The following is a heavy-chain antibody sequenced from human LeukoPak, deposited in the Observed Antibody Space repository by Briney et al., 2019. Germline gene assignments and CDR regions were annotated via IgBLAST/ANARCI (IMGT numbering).Heavy chain of an antibody. D-gene: IGHD3-10*01. J-gene: IGHJ4*02. Sequence: NTSETLSLTCTVSGGSISSYYWSWIRQPPGKGPEWIGYIYYSGSTNYNPSLKSRVTISVDTSKNQFSLKLSSVTAADTAVYYCARGPYGSGSYPGSGVDYWGQGTLVTVSS. CDR2: IYYSGST. V-gene: IGHV4-59*01. CDR1: GGSISSYY. CDR3: ARGPYGSGSYPGSGVDY.